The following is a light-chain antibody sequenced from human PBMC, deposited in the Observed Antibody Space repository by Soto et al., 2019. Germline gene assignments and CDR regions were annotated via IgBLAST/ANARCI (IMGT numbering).Light chain of an antibody. CDR3: LQYYSHSLT. CDR2: GAS. Sequence: EIVMTQPPATLCVSPGERATLSCRASQSVSSNLAWYQQKPGQAPRLLIYGASTRATGIPARFSGSGSGTEFTLTISSLQSEDVGAYYCLQYYSHSLTFGGGTKVDIK. V-gene: IGKV3-15*01. CDR1: QSVSSN. J-gene: IGKJ4*01.